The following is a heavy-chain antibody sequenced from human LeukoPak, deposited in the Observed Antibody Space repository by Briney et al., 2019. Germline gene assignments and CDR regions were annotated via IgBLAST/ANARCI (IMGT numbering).Heavy chain of an antibody. CDR3: ARAYYYGSGSYAFDI. Sequence: PSETLSLTCTVSGGSISSGGYYWSWIRQHPGKGLEWIGYIYYSGSTCYNPSLKSRVTISVDTSKNQFSLKLSSVTAADTAVYYCARAYYYGSGSYAFDIWGQGTMVTVSS. CDR2: IYYSGST. D-gene: IGHD3-10*01. CDR1: GGSISSGGYY. J-gene: IGHJ3*02. V-gene: IGHV4-31*03.